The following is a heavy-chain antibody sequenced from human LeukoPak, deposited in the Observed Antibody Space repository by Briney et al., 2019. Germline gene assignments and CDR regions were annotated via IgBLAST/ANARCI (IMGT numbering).Heavy chain of an antibody. J-gene: IGHJ5*02. CDR3: ASGNYYGSGIRSVWFDP. D-gene: IGHD3-10*01. Sequence: SETLSLTSTVSGGSISSYYWSWIRQPPGKGLEWIGYIYYSGSTNYNPSLKSRVTISVDTSKNQFSLKLSSVTAADTAVYYCASGNYYGSGIRSVWFDPWGQGTLVTVSS. CDR1: GGSISSYY. CDR2: IYYSGST. V-gene: IGHV4-59*01.